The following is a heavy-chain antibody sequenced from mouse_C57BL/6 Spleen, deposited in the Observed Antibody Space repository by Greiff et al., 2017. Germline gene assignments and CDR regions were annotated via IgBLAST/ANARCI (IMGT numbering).Heavy chain of an antibody. CDR3: ARRELGQYYFDY. CDR2: IYPGDGDT. Sequence: VQLQQSGDELVKPGASVKISCKASGYAFSSYWMNWVKQRPGKGLEWIGQIYPGDGDTNYNGKFKGKATLTADKSSSTAYMQLSSLTSEDSAVYFCARRELGQYYFDYWGQGTTLTVSS. J-gene: IGHJ2*01. D-gene: IGHD4-1*01. CDR1: GYAFSSYW. V-gene: IGHV1-80*01.